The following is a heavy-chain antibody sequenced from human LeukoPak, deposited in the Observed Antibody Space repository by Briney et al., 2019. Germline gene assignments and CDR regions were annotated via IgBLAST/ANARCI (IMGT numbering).Heavy chain of an antibody. CDR1: GDSVSSNSAA. D-gene: IGHD1-26*01. CDR3: ARDNWELLDYYYYYYMDV. CDR2: TYYRSKWYN. Sequence: SQTLSLTCAISGDSVSSNSAAWNWFRQSPSRGLEWLGRTYYRSKWYNDYAVSVKSRITINPDTSKNQFSLQLNSVTPEDTAVYYCARDNWELLDYYYYYYMDVWGKGTTVTVSS. J-gene: IGHJ6*03. V-gene: IGHV6-1*01.